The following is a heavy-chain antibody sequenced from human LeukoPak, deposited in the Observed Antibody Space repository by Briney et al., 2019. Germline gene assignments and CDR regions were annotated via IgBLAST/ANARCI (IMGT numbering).Heavy chain of an antibody. V-gene: IGHV3-30*02. CDR2: VQYDGSNK. J-gene: IGHJ4*02. CDR3: ARGGWRPGY. Sequence: GGSLRLSCAASAFTFSSYGMHWVRQAPGKGPEWVAFVQYDGSNKYYADSVKGRFTISRDNSKNTLYLQMNSLRSEDTAVYYCARGGWRPGYWGQGTLVTVSS. D-gene: IGHD6-19*01. CDR1: AFTFSSYG.